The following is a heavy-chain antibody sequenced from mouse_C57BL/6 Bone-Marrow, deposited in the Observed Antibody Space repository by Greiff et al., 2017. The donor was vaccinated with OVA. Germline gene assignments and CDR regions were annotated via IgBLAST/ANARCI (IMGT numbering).Heavy chain of an antibody. CDR2: ISSGGSYT. J-gene: IGHJ3*01. CDR3: ARRGLRRPFAY. Sequence: EVKLVESGGDLVKPGGSLKLSCAASGFTFSSYGMSWVRQTPDTRLEWVATISSGGSYTYYPDSVKGRFTISRDNAKNTLYLQMSSLKSEDTAMYYCARRGLRRPFAYWGQGTLVTVSA. D-gene: IGHD2-2*01. CDR1: GFTFSSYG. V-gene: IGHV5-6*02.